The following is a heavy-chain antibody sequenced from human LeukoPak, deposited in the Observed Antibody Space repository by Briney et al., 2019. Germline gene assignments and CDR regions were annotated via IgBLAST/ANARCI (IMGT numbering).Heavy chain of an antibody. D-gene: IGHD2-21*01. CDR1: GGSFSGYY. J-gene: IGHJ4*02. V-gene: IGHV4-34*01. Sequence: SETLSLTCAVYGGSFSGYYWSWIRQPPGKGLEWIGEINHSGSTNYNPSLKSRVIISVDTSKNQFSLKLSSVTAADTAVYYCARSLHRDYFDYWGQGTLVTVSS. CDR3: ARSLHRDYFDY. CDR2: INHSGST.